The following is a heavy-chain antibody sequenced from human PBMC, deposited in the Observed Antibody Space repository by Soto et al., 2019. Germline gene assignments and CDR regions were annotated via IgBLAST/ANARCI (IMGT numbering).Heavy chain of an antibody. CDR3: ARGYCSGGNCYSGMDV. V-gene: IGHV1-69*13. J-gene: IGHJ6*02. Sequence: ASVKVSCKASGGTFSTHAIIWVRQAPGHGLEWMGGIIPISGTTYYTQKFQGRVTITADEPTSTAFMELSSLKSDDTAVFYCARGYCSGGNCYSGMDVWGQGTMVTVSS. CDR1: GGTFSTHA. CDR2: IIPISGTT. D-gene: IGHD2-15*01.